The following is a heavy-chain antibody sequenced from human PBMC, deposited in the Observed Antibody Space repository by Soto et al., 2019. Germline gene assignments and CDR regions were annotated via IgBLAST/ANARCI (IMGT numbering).Heavy chain of an antibody. J-gene: IGHJ4*02. CDR2: INHSGST. Sequence: SETLSLTCAVYGGSFSGYYWSWIRQPPGKGLEWIGEINHSGSTNYNPSLKSRVTISVDTSKNRFSLKLSSVTAADTAVYYCARGRRLLWFGERGNYFDYWGQGTLVTVSS. CDR3: ARGRRLLWFGERGNYFDY. CDR1: GGSFSGYY. V-gene: IGHV4-34*01. D-gene: IGHD3-10*01.